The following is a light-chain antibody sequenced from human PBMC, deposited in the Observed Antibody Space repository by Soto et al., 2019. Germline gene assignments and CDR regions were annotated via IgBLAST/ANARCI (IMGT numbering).Light chain of an antibody. CDR1: QGISSY. Sequence: IQLTQSPSSLSASVGDRVTITCRASQGISSYLAWYQQKPGKAPKLLIYAASTLQSGVPSRFSGSGSATDFTPTISSLPPEDVAHYYCQHRNSLLTFGQGTRLEIK. V-gene: IGKV1-9*01. CDR3: QHRNSLLT. CDR2: AAS. J-gene: IGKJ5*01.